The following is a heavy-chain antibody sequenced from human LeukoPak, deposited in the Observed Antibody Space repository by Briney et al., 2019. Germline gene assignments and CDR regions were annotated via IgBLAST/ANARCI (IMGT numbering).Heavy chain of an antibody. CDR3: AKNLYYYDSSGHLFDY. V-gene: IGHV3-30*02. D-gene: IGHD3-22*01. CDR2: IRYDGSNK. J-gene: IGHJ4*02. Sequence: PGGSLRLSCAASGFTFSSYGMHWVRQAPGKGLEWVAFIRYDGSNKYYADSVKGRFTISRDNSKNTLYLQMNGLRAEDTAVYYCAKNLYYYDSSGHLFDYWGQGTLVTVSS. CDR1: GFTFSSYG.